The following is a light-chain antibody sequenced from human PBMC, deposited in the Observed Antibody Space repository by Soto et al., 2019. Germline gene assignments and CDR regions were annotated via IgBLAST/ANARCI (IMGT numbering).Light chain of an antibody. CDR2: KTS. V-gene: IGKV1-5*03. J-gene: IGKJ1*01. CDR3: QQYHTYSQT. CDR1: QSISTW. Sequence: DIQMTQSPSTLSASVGDRVTITCRASQSISTWLAWYQQKPGKAPKLLIYKTSNLESGVPSRFSGSGSGTEFTLTISSLQPDDFATYYCQQYHTYSQTFGQGTKVDIK.